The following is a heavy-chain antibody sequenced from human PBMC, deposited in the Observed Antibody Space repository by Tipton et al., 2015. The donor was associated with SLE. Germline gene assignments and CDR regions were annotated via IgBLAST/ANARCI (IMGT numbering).Heavy chain of an antibody. CDR3: ARGGPRGVVDY. CDR1: GGSISSYH. CDR2: VYYTGSA. J-gene: IGHJ4*02. V-gene: IGHV4-59*01. Sequence: TLSLTCTVSGGSISSYHWTWIRQPPGKGLEWIGYVYYTGSANYNPSLKSRVIISVDTSKNQFSLRLSSVTAADTAVYYCARGGPRGVVDYWGQGTLVTVSS. D-gene: IGHD3-16*01.